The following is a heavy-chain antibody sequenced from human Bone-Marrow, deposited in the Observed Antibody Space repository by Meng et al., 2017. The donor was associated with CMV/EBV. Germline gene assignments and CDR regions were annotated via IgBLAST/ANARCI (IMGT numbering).Heavy chain of an antibody. CDR3: ARDRGYCSGGSCYLMQWFDP. J-gene: IGHJ5*02. D-gene: IGHD2-15*01. V-gene: IGHV4-34*01. Sequence: SETLSLTCTVSGATISTYYWSWIRQPPGKGLEWIGEINHSGSTNYNPSLKSRVTISVDTSKNQFSLKLSSVTAADTAVYYCARDRGYCSGGSCYLMQWFDPWGQGTLVTVSS. CDR2: INHSGST. CDR1: GATISTYY.